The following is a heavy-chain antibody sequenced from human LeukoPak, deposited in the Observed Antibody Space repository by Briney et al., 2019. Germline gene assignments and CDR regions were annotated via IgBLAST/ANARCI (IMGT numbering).Heavy chain of an antibody. CDR3: ASFENTATKTRNDY. Sequence: SETLSLTCAVSGGSISSSYWWSWVRQPPGKGLEWIGEVNLQGSTNYNPSLKSRVAISVDKSENHISLKLTSVTAADTAVYYCASFENTATKTRNDYWGQGTLVTVSS. CDR2: VNLQGST. CDR1: GGSISSSYW. J-gene: IGHJ4*02. V-gene: IGHV4-4*02. D-gene: IGHD5-18*01.